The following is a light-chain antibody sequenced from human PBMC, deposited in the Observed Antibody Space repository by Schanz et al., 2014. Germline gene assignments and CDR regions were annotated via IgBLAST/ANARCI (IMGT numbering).Light chain of an antibody. CDR3: TSYAGSNGWI. CDR2: GNS. V-gene: IGLV1-40*01. CDR1: NSNIGAGSD. J-gene: IGLJ2*01. Sequence: QSVLTQPPSVSGAPGQRVTISCTGSNSNIGAGSDVHWYQQLPGTAPKLLIYGNSNRPSGVPDRFSGSKSGTSASLAITGLQAEDEADYYCTSYAGSNGWIFGGGTKLTVL.